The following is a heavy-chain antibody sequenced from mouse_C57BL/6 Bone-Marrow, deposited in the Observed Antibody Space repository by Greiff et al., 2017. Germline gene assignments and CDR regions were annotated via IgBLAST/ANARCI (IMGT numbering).Heavy chain of an antibody. D-gene: IGHD1-1*01. J-gene: IGHJ4*01. CDR3: AKIGITTVVADAMDY. CDR2: IWRGGST. V-gene: IGHV2-5*01. Sequence: VQLKESGPGLVQPSQSLSITCTVSGFSFTSYGVHWVRQSPGKGLEWLGVIWRGGSTDYNAAFMSRLSITKDNSKSQVFFKMNSLQADDTAIYYCAKIGITTVVADAMDYWGQGTSVTVSS. CDR1: GFSFTSYG.